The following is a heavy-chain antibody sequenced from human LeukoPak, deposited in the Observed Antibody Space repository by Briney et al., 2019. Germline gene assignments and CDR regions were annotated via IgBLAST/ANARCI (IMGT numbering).Heavy chain of an antibody. Sequence: PSETLSLTRAVYVGSSTGDYWSSIPELPGKGLEWSGEINHSGSTSSKQSLKSRVNISVDTSKNQFSLKLRSVTAADTAVYYCARDRWFGELDYWGQGTLVTVSS. V-gene: IGHV4-34*01. CDR1: VGSSTGDY. J-gene: IGHJ4*02. CDR2: INHSGST. CDR3: ARDRWFGELDY. D-gene: IGHD3-10*01.